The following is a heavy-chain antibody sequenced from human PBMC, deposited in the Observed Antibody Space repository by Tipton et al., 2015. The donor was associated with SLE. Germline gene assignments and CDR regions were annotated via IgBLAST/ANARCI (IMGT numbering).Heavy chain of an antibody. D-gene: IGHD6-19*01. CDR3: ARWGRSSGWYGY. J-gene: IGHJ4*02. Sequence: TLSLTCTVSGGSISSYYWSWIRQPPGKVLGWIGYIYTSGSTNYTPSLKSRVTISVDTSKNQFSLKLSSVTAADTAVYYCARWGRSSGWYGYWGQGTLVTVSS. CDR2: IYTSGST. V-gene: IGHV4-59*01. CDR1: GGSISSYY.